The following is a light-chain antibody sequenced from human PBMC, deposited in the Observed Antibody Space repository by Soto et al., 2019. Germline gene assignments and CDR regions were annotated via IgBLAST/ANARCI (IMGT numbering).Light chain of an antibody. J-gene: IGLJ1*01. CDR1: SSNIGAGYD. CDR2: GNY. CDR3: QSYDSSLSGSGV. Sequence: QSVLTQPPSVSGAPGQRVTISCTGSSSNIGAGYDVHWYQQLPGAAPKLLIYGNYKRPSGVPDRFSGSKSGASASLAITGLQAEDEADYYCQSYDSSLSGSGVFGTGTQLTVL. V-gene: IGLV1-40*01.